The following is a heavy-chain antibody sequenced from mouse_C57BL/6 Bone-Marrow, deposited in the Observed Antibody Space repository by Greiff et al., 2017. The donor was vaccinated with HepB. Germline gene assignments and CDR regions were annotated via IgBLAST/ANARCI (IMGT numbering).Heavy chain of an antibody. CDR2: ISSGSSTI. Sequence: VQLKESGGGLVKPGGSLKLSCAASGFTFSDYGMHWVRQAPEKGLEWVAYISSGSSTIYYADTVKGRFTISRDNAKNTLFLQMASLRSEDTAMYYCARGWYDYDEAYWGQGTLVTVSA. CDR3: ARGWYDYDEAY. V-gene: IGHV5-17*01. J-gene: IGHJ3*01. D-gene: IGHD2-4*01. CDR1: GFTFSDYG.